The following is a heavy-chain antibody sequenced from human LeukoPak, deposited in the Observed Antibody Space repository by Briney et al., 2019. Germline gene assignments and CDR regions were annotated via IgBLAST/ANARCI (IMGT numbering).Heavy chain of an antibody. Sequence: PGGSLGLSCAASGFTFSSYGMHWVRQAPGKGLEWVAVKSYDGSNKYYADSVKGRFTISRDNSKNTLYLQMNSLRAEDTAVYYCAFSLEMGAFDIWGQGTMVTVSS. CDR2: KSYDGSNK. D-gene: IGHD1-1*01. V-gene: IGHV3-30*03. CDR1: GFTFSSYG. J-gene: IGHJ3*02. CDR3: AFSLEMGAFDI.